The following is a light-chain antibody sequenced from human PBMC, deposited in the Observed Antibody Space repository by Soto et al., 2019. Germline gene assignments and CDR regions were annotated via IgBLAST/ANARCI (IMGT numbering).Light chain of an antibody. CDR3: ETWDDSLNGYVV. Sequence: QSVLTQPPSASGTPGQRVTISCSGSSSNIGSNTVNWYQQLPGTAPKLLIYSNDQRPSGVPDRFSSSKSGTSASLAISGLQSEDEADYYCETWDDSLNGYVVFGGGTKLTVL. CDR2: SND. J-gene: IGLJ2*01. CDR1: SSNIGSNT. V-gene: IGLV1-44*01.